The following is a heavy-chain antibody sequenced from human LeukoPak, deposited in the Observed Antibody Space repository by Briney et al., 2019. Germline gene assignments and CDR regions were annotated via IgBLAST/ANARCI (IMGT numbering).Heavy chain of an antibody. J-gene: IGHJ4*02. CDR3: ARDRLTSGSYFFDY. CDR2: ISGRSSTI. CDR1: AFTFSDYS. Sequence: GGSLRLSCAASAFTFSDYSKNWVRHAPGKGQEWISYISGRSSTIYYADPVRGRFTISRDNAKNSMYLQMNSLRAEDTAVYYRARDRLTSGSYFFDYWGQGTLVTVSS. D-gene: IGHD1-26*01. V-gene: IGHV3-48*01.